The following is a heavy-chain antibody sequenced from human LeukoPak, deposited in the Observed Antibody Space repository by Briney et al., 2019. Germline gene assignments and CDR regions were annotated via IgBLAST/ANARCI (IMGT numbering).Heavy chain of an antibody. CDR2: IRYDGSNK. CDR1: GFTFSSYG. Sequence: GGSLRLSCAASGFTFSSYGMHWVRQAPGKGLEWVAFIRYDGSNKYYADSVKGRFTISRDNSKNTLYLQMNSLRAEDTAVYYCARDLLAVAGNWFDPWGQGTLVTVSS. V-gene: IGHV3-30*02. CDR3: ARDLLAVAGNWFDP. D-gene: IGHD6-19*01. J-gene: IGHJ5*02.